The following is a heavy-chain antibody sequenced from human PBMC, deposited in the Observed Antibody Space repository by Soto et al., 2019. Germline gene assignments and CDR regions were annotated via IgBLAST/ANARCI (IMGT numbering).Heavy chain of an antibody. CDR3: ARILVGAFVF. Sequence: QVQLQQWGAGLLKPSETLSLTCAVYGGSFSDYFWTWIRQSPGKGLEWIGDINHRGSTSYNPSLKSRVTISLDTSKNQFSLSLSSVTAADTAVYYCARILVGAFVFWGQGALVTVSS. V-gene: IGHV4-34*02. D-gene: IGHD1-26*01. J-gene: IGHJ4*02. CDR2: INHRGST. CDR1: GGSFSDYF.